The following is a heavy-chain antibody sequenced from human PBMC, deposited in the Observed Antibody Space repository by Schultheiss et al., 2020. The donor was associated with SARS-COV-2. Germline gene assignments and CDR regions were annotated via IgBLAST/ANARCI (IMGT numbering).Heavy chain of an antibody. D-gene: IGHD2-8*01. V-gene: IGHV3-30*04. CDR3: AKEISVYTHWYFDL. Sequence: GESLKISCAASGFTFSSYAMHWVRQAPGKGLEWVAVISYDGSNKYYADSVKGRFTISRDNSKNTLYLQMNSLRAEDTAVYYCAKEISVYTHWYFDLWGRGTLVTVSS. J-gene: IGHJ2*01. CDR2: ISYDGSNK. CDR1: GFTFSSYA.